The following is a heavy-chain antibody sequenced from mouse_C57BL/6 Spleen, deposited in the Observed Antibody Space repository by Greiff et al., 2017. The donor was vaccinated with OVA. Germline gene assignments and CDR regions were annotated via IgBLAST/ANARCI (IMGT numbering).Heavy chain of an antibody. CDR1: GYTFTDYY. J-gene: IGHJ4*01. CDR3: AREDDGYPPYYAMDY. Sequence: EVQLQQSGPELVKPGASVKISCKAPGYTFTDYYMNWVKQSHGKSLEWIGDINPNNGGTSYNQKFKGKATLTVDKSSSTAYMELRSLTSEDSAVYYCAREDDGYPPYYAMDYWGQGTSVTVSS. D-gene: IGHD2-3*01. CDR2: INPNNGGT. V-gene: IGHV1-26*01.